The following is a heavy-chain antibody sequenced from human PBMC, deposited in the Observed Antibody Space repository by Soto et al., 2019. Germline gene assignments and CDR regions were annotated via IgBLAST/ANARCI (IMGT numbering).Heavy chain of an antibody. CDR1: GYTFTYRY. CDR3: ASEGDSSGYLYFDY. J-gene: IGHJ4*02. CDR2: ITPFNGNT. Sequence: SVKVSCKASGYTFTYRYLHWVRQAPGQALEWMGWITPFNGNTNYAQKFQDRVTITRDRSMSTAYMELSSLRSEDTAMYYCASEGDSSGYLYFDYWGQGTLVTVYS. D-gene: IGHD3-22*01. V-gene: IGHV1-45*02.